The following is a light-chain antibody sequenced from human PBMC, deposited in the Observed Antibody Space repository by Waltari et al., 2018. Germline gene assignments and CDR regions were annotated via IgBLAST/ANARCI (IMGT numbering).Light chain of an antibody. CDR2: KVS. CDR1: QSLVFSDGITY. V-gene: IGKV2-30*01. Sequence: VMSQSPVSLPVTLGQSASISCWSNQSLVFSDGITYLNWFHQRPGQSPRRLISKVSHRDAGVPDRVSGSGSDTTFALTIDKMEAEDVGIYYCMHTAKWPFTFGGGTKVEI. CDR3: MHTAKWPFT. J-gene: IGKJ4*01.